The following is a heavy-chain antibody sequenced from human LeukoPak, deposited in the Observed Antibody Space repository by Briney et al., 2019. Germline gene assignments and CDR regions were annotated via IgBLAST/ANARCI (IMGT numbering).Heavy chain of an antibody. J-gene: IGHJ4*02. CDR2: IKSKTDGGTT. CDR3: TTGLWFGEFYYFDY. V-gene: IGHV3-15*01. Sequence: KPGGSLRLSGAASGFTFSNAWMSWVRQAPGKGLEWVGRIKSKTDGGTTDYAAPVKGRFTISRDDSKNTLYLQMNSLKTEDTAVYYCTTGLWFGEFYYFDYWGQGTLVTVSS. CDR1: GFTFSNAW. D-gene: IGHD3-10*01.